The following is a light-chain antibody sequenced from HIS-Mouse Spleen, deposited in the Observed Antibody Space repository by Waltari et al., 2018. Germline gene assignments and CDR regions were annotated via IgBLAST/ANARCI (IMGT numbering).Light chain of an antibody. Sequence: DIAVTQAPLSLPVTPGEPASISCRSSQSLLHSNGYNYLDWYLQKPGQSPQLLIYLGSNRASGVPDRFSGSGSGTDFTLKISRVEAEDVGVYYCMQALQTWTFGQGTKVEIK. CDR3: MQALQTWT. CDR1: QSLLHSNGYNY. J-gene: IGKJ1*01. CDR2: LGS. V-gene: IGKV2-28*01.